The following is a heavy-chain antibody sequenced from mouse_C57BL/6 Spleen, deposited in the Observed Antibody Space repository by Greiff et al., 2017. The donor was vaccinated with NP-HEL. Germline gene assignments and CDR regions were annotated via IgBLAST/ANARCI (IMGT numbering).Heavy chain of an antibody. CDR3: ARNPGLRRGAWFAY. J-gene: IGHJ3*01. CDR1: GYTFTSYW. CDR2: IDPSASYT. Sequence: VQLQQPGAELVMPGASVKLSCKASGYTFTSYWMPWVKQRPGQGLEWIGEIDPSASYTNYNQKFKGKSTLTVDKSSSTAYMQLSSLTSEDSAVYYCARNPGLRRGAWFAYWGQGTLVTVSA. V-gene: IGHV1-69*01. D-gene: IGHD2-2*01.